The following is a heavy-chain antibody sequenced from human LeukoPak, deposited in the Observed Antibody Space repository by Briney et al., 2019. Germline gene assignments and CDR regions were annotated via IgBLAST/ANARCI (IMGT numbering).Heavy chain of an antibody. D-gene: IGHD3-10*01. CDR3: ARGRVPLPLYGSGSHKNYYYYGMDV. CDR1: GFTFSTYS. J-gene: IGHJ6*02. V-gene: IGHV3-21*01. Sequence: GGSLRLSCAASGFTFSTYSMNWVRQAPGKGLEWVSSITPSSTYIYYADSLKGRFTISRDNANNSLFLHINSLRAEDTAVYYCARGRVPLPLYGSGSHKNYYYYGMDVWGQGTTVTVSS. CDR2: ITPSSTYI.